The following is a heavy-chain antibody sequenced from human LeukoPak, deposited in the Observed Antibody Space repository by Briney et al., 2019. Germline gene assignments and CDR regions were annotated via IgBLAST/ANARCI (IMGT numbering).Heavy chain of an antibody. CDR1: GFTFDDYA. V-gene: IGHV3-9*01. J-gene: IGHJ4*02. CDR2: ISWNSGSI. CDR3: AKDIRRGRDGYNLHGFDY. D-gene: IGHD5-24*01. Sequence: GRSLRLSCAASGFTFDDYAMHWVRQAPGKGLEWVSGISWNSGSIGYADSVKGRFTISRDNAKNSLYLQMNSLRAEDTALYYCAKDIRRGRDGYNLHGFDYWGRGTLVTVSS.